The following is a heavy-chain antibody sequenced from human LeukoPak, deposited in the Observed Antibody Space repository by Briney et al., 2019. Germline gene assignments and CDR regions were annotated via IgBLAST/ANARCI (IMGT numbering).Heavy chain of an antibody. CDR3: ARTVEPYDYVWGSYRYRYYFDY. CDR2: FYYSGST. CDR1: GGSISSSSDY. Sequence: SETLSLTCTVSGGSISSSSDYWGWIRRPPGKGLEYIGSFYYSGSTNYNPSLKSRVTISVDTSKNQFSLKLSSVTAADTAVYYCARTVEPYDYVWGSYRYRYYFDYWGQGTLVTVSS. J-gene: IGHJ4*02. D-gene: IGHD3-16*02. V-gene: IGHV4-39*07.